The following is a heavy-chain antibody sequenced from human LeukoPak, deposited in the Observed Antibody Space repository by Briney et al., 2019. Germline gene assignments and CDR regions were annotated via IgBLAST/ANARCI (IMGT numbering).Heavy chain of an antibody. CDR2: IYYSGST. V-gene: IGHV4-59*01. D-gene: IGHD3-9*01. CDR3: ARDGTLYDILTGYSARGAFDI. Sequence: KPSETLSLTCTASGGSISSYYWSWIRQPPGKGLEWIGYIYYSGSTNYNPSLKSRVTISVDTSKNQFSLKLSSVTAADTDVYYCARDGTLYDILTGYSARGAFDIWGQGTMVTVSS. J-gene: IGHJ3*02. CDR1: GGSISSYY.